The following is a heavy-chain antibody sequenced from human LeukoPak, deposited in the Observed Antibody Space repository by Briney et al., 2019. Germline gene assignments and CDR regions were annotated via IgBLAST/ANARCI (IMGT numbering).Heavy chain of an antibody. CDR2: ISHSGGTK. Sequence: GGSLRLSCAASRFPFSSYEMNWVRQAPGKGLEWVSFISHSGGTKYYADSVKGRFTISRDNAKNSLYLQMNSLRAEDTAVYYCARGSYSGYDKPADYWGQGTLVTVSS. V-gene: IGHV3-48*03. D-gene: IGHD5-12*01. J-gene: IGHJ4*02. CDR3: ARGSYSGYDKPADY. CDR1: RFPFSSYE.